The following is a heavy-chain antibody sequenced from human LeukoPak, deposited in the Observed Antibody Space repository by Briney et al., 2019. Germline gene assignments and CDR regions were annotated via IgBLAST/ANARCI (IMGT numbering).Heavy chain of an antibody. D-gene: IGHD1-26*01. CDR1: GFTFDDYA. CDR2: ISWNSGSI. V-gene: IGHV3-9*01. CDR3: ANADTIVGARGNFDY. J-gene: IGHJ4*02. Sequence: PGGSLRLSCAASGFTFDDYAMHWVRQAPGKGLEWVSGISWNSGSIGYADSVKGRFTISRDNAKNSLYLQMNSLRAEDTAVYYCANADTIVGARGNFDYWGQGTLVTVSS.